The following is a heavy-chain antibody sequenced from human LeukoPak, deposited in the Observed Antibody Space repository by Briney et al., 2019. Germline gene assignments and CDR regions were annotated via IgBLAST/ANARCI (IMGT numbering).Heavy chain of an antibody. J-gene: IGHJ4*02. CDR2: ISYTGST. D-gene: IGHD3-9*01. V-gene: IGHV4-59*01. CDR3: ARVSFLTGYFYFDY. Sequence: SETLSLTCSVSGGSINNFYWGWIRQPPGKGLEWIGYISYTGSTNYNPSLKSRVTISVDTSKNQFSLKLSSVTAADTAVYYCARVSFLTGYFYFDYWGQGTLVTVSS. CDR1: GGSINNFY.